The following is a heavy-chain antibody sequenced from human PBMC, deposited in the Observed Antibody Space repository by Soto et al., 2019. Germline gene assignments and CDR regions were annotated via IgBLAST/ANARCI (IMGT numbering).Heavy chain of an antibody. Sequence: GGSLRLSCAASGVTFSSYAMSWVRQAPGKGLEWVSAISGSGGSTYYADSVKGRFTISRDNSKNTLYLQMNSLRAEDTAVYYCAKGLRFLEWPTPFDYWGQGTLVTVSS. CDR1: GVTFSSYA. V-gene: IGHV3-23*01. J-gene: IGHJ4*02. D-gene: IGHD3-3*01. CDR3: AKGLRFLEWPTPFDY. CDR2: ISGSGGST.